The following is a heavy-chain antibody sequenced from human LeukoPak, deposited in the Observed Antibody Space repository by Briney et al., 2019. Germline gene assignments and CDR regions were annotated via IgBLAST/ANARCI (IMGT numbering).Heavy chain of an antibody. CDR1: GYTFTSYD. J-gene: IGHJ6*03. CDR2: MNPNSGNT. Sequence: ASVKASCKASGYTFTSYDINWVRQATGQGLEWMGWMNPNSGNTGYAQKLRGRVTMTTDTSTSTAYMELRSLRSDDTAVYYCARRQLVPYYYYMDVWGKGTTVTVSS. V-gene: IGHV1-8*01. CDR3: ARRQLVPYYYYMDV. D-gene: IGHD6-6*01.